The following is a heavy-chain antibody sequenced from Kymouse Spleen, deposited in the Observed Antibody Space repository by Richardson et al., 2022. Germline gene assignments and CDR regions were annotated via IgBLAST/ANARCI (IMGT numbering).Heavy chain of an antibody. CDR2: ISWNSGSI. Sequence: EVQLVESGGGLVQPGRSLRLSCAASGFTFDDYAMHWVRQAPGKGLEWVSGISWNSGSIGYADSVKGRFTISRDNAKNSLYLQMNSLRAEDTALYYCAKEGLELGGNWFDPWGQGTLVTVSS. J-gene: IGHJ5*02. CDR1: GFTFDDYA. D-gene: IGHD1-7*01. V-gene: IGHV3-9*01. CDR3: AKEGLELGGNWFDP.